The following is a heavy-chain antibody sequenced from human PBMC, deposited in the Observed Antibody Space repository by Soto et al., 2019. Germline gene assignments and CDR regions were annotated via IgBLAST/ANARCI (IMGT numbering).Heavy chain of an antibody. CDR3: ARNDIVVFGFWFDP. J-gene: IGHJ5*02. V-gene: IGHV1-18*01. Sequence: ASVKVSCKASGYTFTSYGISWVRQAPGQGLEWMGWISAYNGNTNYAQKLQGRVTMTTDTSTSAAYMELRSLRSDDTAVYYCARNDIVVFGFWFDPWGQGTLVTVSS. CDR1: GYTFTSYG. CDR2: ISAYNGNT. D-gene: IGHD2-2*01.